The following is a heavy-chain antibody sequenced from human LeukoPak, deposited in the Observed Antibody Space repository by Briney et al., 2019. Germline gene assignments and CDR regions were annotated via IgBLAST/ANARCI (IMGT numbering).Heavy chain of an antibody. V-gene: IGHV4-4*07. CDR1: GGSISSYY. J-gene: IGHJ6*02. CDR3: ARDSNYVGGSYYHYGMDL. Sequence: SETLSLTRTVCGGSISSYYGSWLRQPAGGGLEWFGRIFMSGSTNYNPSLKSRVTMSVATSKNQSPLNLNSVTAAATAVYYCARDSNYVGGSYYHYGMDLWGQGTTVTVSS. CDR2: IFMSGST. D-gene: IGHD4-11*01.